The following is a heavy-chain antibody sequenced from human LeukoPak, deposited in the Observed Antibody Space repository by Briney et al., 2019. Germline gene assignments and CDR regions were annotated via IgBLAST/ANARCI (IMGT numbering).Heavy chain of an antibody. D-gene: IGHD1-26*01. V-gene: IGHV3-66*01. J-gene: IGHJ3*02. Sequence: GGSLILSCAASGFTFSSNYMTWVRQAPGKGLEWVSVISGGSSTYYADSVKSRFTISRDNSKNTLYLQMNNLRAEDTAVYYCARDLSRWELGAFDIWGQGTMVTVSS. CDR1: GFTFSSNY. CDR2: ISGGSST. CDR3: ARDLSRWELGAFDI.